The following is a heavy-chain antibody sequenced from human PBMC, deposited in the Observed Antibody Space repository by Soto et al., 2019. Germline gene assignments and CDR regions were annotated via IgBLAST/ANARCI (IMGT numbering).Heavy chain of an antibody. J-gene: IGHJ6*02. D-gene: IGHD2-2*01. CDR1: GGSISSSSYY. CDR2: IYYSGST. Sequence: PSETLSLTCTVSGGSISSSSYYWGWIRQPPGKGLEWIGSIYYSGSTYYNPSLKSRVTISVDTSKNQFSLKLSSVTAADTAVYYCARLATLALYCSSTSFHYYYYGMDVWGQGTTVTVSS. CDR3: ARLATLALYCSSTSFHYYYYGMDV. V-gene: IGHV4-39*01.